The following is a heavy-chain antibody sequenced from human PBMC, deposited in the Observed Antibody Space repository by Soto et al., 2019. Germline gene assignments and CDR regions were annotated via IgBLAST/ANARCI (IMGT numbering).Heavy chain of an antibody. V-gene: IGHV4-61*01. J-gene: IGHJ6*02. CDR1: GGSVSSGSYY. CDR2: IYYSGST. Sequence: PSETLSLTCTVSGGSVSSGSYYWSWIRQPPGKGLEWIGYIYYSGSTNYNPSLKSRVTISVDTSKNQFSLKLSSVTAADTAVYYCARGLGLYYYYGMDVWGQGTTVTVSS. CDR3: ARGLGLYYYYGMDV.